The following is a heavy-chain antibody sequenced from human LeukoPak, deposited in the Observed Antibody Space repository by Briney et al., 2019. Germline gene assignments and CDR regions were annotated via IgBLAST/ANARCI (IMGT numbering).Heavy chain of an antibody. CDR1: GGSISSYY. CDR2: IYYSGNT. CDR3: ARVAVDTFDY. J-gene: IGHJ4*02. V-gene: IGHV4-59*01. Sequence: SETLSLTCTVSGGSISSYYWSWIRQPPGKGLEWIGYIYYSGNTNYNPSLKSRVTISVDTSKNQFSLKLSSVTAAGTAVYYCARVAVDTFDYWGQGTLVTVSS. D-gene: IGHD6-19*01.